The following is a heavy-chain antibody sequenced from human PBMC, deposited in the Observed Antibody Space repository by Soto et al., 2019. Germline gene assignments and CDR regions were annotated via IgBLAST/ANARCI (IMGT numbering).Heavy chain of an antibody. D-gene: IGHD3-22*01. V-gene: IGHV1-8*01. CDR2: MNPNSGNT. J-gene: IGHJ3*02. CDR3: ARRRWDYYDSSGYSDAFDI. Sequence: WASVKVSCKASGYTFTSYDINWVRQATGQGLEWMGWMNPNSGNTGYAQKFQGRVTMTRNTSISTAYMELSSLRSEDTAVYYCARRRWDYYDSSGYSDAFDIWGQGTMVTVSS. CDR1: GYTFTSYD.